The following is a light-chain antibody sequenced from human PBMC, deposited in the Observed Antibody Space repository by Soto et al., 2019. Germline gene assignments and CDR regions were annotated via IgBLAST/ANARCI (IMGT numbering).Light chain of an antibody. CDR2: AAS. Sequence: EILLTQSPGTLSLSPWERATLSCRASQSVSSSYLAWYQQKPGQAPRLLIYAASSRATGIPDRFSGSGSGTDFTLTISRLEPEDFAVYYCQQYGSSPWTFGQGTKVDIK. J-gene: IGKJ1*01. V-gene: IGKV3-20*01. CDR1: QSVSSSY. CDR3: QQYGSSPWT.